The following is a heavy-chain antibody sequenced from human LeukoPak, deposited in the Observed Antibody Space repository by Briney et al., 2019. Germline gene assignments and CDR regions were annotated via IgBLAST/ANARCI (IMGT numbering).Heavy chain of an antibody. CDR2: ISSSSSYI. J-gene: IGHJ3*01. D-gene: IGHD3-10*01. V-gene: IGHV3-21*01. CDR3: AKDYNWLGTRYYYASV. CDR1: GFTFPTYA. Sequence: PGGSLRLSCAASGFTFPTYAMTWVRQAPGKGLEWVSSISSSSSYINYADSVKGRFTISRDNSKNTLYLQMNSLRAEDTAVYYCAKDYNWLGTRYYYASVWGQGTMVTVSS.